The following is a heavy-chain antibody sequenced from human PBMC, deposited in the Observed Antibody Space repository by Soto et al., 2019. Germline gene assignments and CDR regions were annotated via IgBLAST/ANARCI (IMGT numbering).Heavy chain of an antibody. V-gene: IGHV1-3*01. D-gene: IGHD2-15*01. CDR3: ARGIATGQLDP. CDR2: INPDNGNT. Sequence: QVQLVQSGAEVKKPGASVKISCKPSGYTFTRYTINWVRQAPGQRLEWMGWINPDNGNTKSSQKFQDRVIITRDTAASTAYMDLSSLRSEDTAVYYCARGIATGQLDPWGQGTLVTVSS. J-gene: IGHJ5*02. CDR1: GYTFTRYT.